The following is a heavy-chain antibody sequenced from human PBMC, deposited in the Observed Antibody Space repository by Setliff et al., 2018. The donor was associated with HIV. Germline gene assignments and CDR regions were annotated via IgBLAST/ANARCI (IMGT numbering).Heavy chain of an antibody. CDR2: IYTSGST. V-gene: IGHV4-61*02. J-gene: IGHJ4*02. CDR3: ARGRGIAVAGAGFDY. CDR1: GGSISSGSYY. Sequence: SETLSLTCTVSGGSISSGSYYWSWIRQPAGKGLEWIGRIYTSGSTNYNPSLKSRVTISVDTSKNQFALKLSSVTAADTAVYYCARGRGIAVAGAGFDYWGQGTLVTVSS. D-gene: IGHD6-19*01.